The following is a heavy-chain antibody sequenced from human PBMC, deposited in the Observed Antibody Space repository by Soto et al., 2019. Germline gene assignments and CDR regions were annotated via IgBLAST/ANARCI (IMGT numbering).Heavy chain of an antibody. D-gene: IGHD5-18*01. CDR1: GGSISSSSYY. CDR2: IYYSGST. Sequence: QLQLQESGPGLVKPSETLSLTCTVSGGSISSSSYYWGWIRQPPGKGLEWIGSIYYSGSTYYNPSLKSRVTISVDTSKNQFSLKLSSVTAADTAVYYCARDTLIQLWHHEHYTYFDYWGQGTLVTVSS. V-gene: IGHV4-39*02. CDR3: ARDTLIQLWHHEHYTYFDY. J-gene: IGHJ4*02.